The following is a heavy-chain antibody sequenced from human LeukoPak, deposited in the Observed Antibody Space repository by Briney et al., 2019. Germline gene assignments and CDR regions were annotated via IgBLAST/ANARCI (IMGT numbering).Heavy chain of an antibody. CDR1: GYTFTSYG. V-gene: IGHV1-18*01. CDR2: ISAYNGNT. Sequence: GASVKVSCKASGYTFTSYGISWVRQAPGQGLEWMGWISAYNGNTNYVQKLQGRVTMTTDTSTSTAYRELRSLRSDDTAVYYCARDVDRYDSSGNLDYWGQGTLVTVSS. D-gene: IGHD3-22*01. J-gene: IGHJ4*02. CDR3: ARDVDRYDSSGNLDY.